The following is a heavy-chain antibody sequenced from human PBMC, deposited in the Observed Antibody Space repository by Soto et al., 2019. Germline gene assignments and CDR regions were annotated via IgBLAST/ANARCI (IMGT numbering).Heavy chain of an antibody. CDR2: IYYSGST. V-gene: IGHV4-39*01. Sequence: QLQLQESGPGLVKPSETLSLTCTVSGGSISSSSYYWGWIRQPPGKGLEWIGSIYYSGSTFYNPSLKSRVTISVDTSKNQFSLKLSSVTAADTAVYYCATFCGDYVSYWGQGTLVTVSS. CDR3: ATFCGDYVSY. J-gene: IGHJ4*02. CDR1: GGSISSSSYY. D-gene: IGHD4-17*01.